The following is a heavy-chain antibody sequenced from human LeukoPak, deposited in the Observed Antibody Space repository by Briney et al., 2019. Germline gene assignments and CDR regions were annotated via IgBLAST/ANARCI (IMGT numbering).Heavy chain of an antibody. V-gene: IGHV1-69*04. CDR3: ARDTSSYYDSSMGYFQH. CDR1: GYTFTSYG. D-gene: IGHD3-22*01. CDR2: IIPILGIA. J-gene: IGHJ1*01. Sequence: ASVKVSCKASGYTFTSYGISWVRQAPGQGLEWMGRIIPILGIANYAQKFQGRVTITADKSTSTAYMELSSLRSEDTAVYYCARDTSSYYDSSMGYFQHWGQGTLVTVSS.